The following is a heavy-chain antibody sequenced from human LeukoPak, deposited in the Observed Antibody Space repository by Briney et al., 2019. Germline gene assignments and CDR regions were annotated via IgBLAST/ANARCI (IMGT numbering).Heavy chain of an antibody. CDR3: AKDILSRRDSSGYPLDY. CDR2: ISGSGGST. V-gene: IGHV3-23*01. Sequence: GGSLRLSCAASGFTFSSYAMSWVRQAPGKGLEWVSAISGSGGSTYYADSVKGRFTISRDNSKNTLYLQMNSLRAEDTAVYYCAKDILSRRDSSGYPLDYRGQGTLVTVSS. D-gene: IGHD3-22*01. J-gene: IGHJ4*02. CDR1: GFTFSSYA.